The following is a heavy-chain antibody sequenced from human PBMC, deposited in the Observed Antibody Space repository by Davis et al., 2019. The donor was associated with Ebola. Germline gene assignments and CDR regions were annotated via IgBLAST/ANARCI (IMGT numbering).Heavy chain of an antibody. V-gene: IGHV3-23*01. J-gene: IGHJ4*02. CDR3: AKEGIGSGWYSDFDY. D-gene: IGHD6-19*01. Sequence: GESLKISCAASGFTFSSYAMSWVRQAPGKGLEWVSAISGIGGSTYYADSVKGRFTISRDNSKNTLYLQMNSLRAEDTAVYYCAKEGIGSGWYSDFDYWGQGTLVTVSS. CDR1: GFTFSSYA. CDR2: ISGIGGST.